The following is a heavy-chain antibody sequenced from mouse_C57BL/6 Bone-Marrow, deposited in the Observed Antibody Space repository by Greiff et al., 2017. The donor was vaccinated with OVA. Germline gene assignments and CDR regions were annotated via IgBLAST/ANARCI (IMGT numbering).Heavy chain of an antibody. CDR1: GYTFTDYY. J-gene: IGHJ3*01. CDR3: LMVTTRAY. V-gene: IGHV1-26*01. D-gene: IGHD2-2*01. Sequence: VQLQQSGPELVKPGASVKISCKASGYTFTDYYMNWVKQSHGKSLEWIGDINPNNGGTSYNQKFKGKATLTVDKSSSTAYMELRSLTSEDSAVYYCLMVTTRAYWGQGTLVTVSA. CDR2: INPNNGGT.